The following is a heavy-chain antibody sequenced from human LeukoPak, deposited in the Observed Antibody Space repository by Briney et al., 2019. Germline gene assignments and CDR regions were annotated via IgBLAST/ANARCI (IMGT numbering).Heavy chain of an antibody. CDR3: ARLSFDYVGGAFDI. CDR1: GDSISSFY. V-gene: IGHV4-59*08. Sequence: SETLSLTCTVSGDSISSFYWSWLRQPPGKGLEWMGYMYNSGSTNYNPSLKSRVSISVDTSKNHFSLKLSSVTAADTAVYYCARLSFDYVGGAFDIWGQGTMVTVSS. J-gene: IGHJ3*02. D-gene: IGHD3-16*01. CDR2: MYNSGST.